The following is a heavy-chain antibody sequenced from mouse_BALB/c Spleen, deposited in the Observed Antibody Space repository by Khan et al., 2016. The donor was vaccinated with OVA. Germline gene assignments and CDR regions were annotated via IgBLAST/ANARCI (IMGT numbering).Heavy chain of an antibody. Sequence: VQLVESGPELKKPGETVKISCKASGYTLTNYGMNWVKQAPGKGLKWMGWINTYTGEPTYADDFKGRFAFSLETSASTAYLQINNLKNEDMTTYFCARISSYWYSDVWGAGTTVTVSS. D-gene: IGHD6-2*01. CDR1: GYTLTNYG. J-gene: IGHJ1*01. CDR3: ARISSYWYSDV. V-gene: IGHV9-1*02. CDR2: INTYTGEP.